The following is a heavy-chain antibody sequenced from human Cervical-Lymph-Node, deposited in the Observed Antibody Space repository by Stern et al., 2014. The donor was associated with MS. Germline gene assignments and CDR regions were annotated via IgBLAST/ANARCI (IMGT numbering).Heavy chain of an antibody. CDR3: ARLEYTSWSRGFDS. V-gene: IGHV3-7*01. CDR2: IRNDAGDK. D-gene: IGHD6-6*01. Sequence: EVQLVESGGGLVQPGGSLRLSCAASGFSFDSYWMSWVRQAPAKGLERVASIRNDAGDKTYVDSVKGRFTVSRDNAKNSLYLQLDSLRVDDTAFYYCARLEYTSWSRGFDSWGQGTLVTVSS. CDR1: GFSFDSYW. J-gene: IGHJ4*02.